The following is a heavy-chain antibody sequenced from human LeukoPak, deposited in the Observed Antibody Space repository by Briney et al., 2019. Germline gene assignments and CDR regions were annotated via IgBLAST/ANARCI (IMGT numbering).Heavy chain of an antibody. Sequence: SETLSLTCTVSGGSISSGSYYWSWIRQPAGKGLEWIGRIYTSGSTNYNPSLKSRVTISVDTSKNQFSLKLSSVTAADTAVYYCARDPFIRSAFDIWGQGTMVTVSS. V-gene: IGHV4-61*02. CDR2: IYTSGST. J-gene: IGHJ3*02. CDR1: GGSISSGSYY. D-gene: IGHD3-16*02. CDR3: ARDPFIRSAFDI.